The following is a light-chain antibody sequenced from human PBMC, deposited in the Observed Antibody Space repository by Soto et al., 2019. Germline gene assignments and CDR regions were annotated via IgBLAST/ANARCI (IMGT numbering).Light chain of an antibody. Sequence: QAVVTQPASVSGSPGQSITIACTGTSSDIGSYKYVSWYQHHPGKVPQLLIYEVSNRPSGVSSRFSASKSGNTASLTISGLQAEDEADYYCSSYSSGSTLGVFGGGTKLTVL. V-gene: IGLV2-14*01. CDR2: EVS. CDR3: SSYSSGSTLGV. J-gene: IGLJ3*02. CDR1: SSDIGSYKY.